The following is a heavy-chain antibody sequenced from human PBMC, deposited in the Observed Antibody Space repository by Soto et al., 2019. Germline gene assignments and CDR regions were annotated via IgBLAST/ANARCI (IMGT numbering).Heavy chain of an antibody. J-gene: IGHJ6*02. D-gene: IGHD2-2*02. CDR3: ARGPFAYCSSTSYYTRRNYYGMDV. CDR2: IIPIFGTA. Sequence: QVQLVQSGAEVKKPGSPVKVSCKASGGTFSSYAISWVRQAPGQGLEWMGGIIPIFGTANYAQKFQGRVTITADESTSTAYMELSSLRSEDTAVYYCARGPFAYCSSTSYYTRRNYYGMDVWGQGTTVTVSS. CDR1: GGTFSSYA. V-gene: IGHV1-69*01.